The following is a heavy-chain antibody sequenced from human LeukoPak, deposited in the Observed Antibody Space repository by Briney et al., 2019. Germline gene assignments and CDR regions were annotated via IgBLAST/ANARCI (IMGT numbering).Heavy chain of an antibody. D-gene: IGHD2-2*01. V-gene: IGHV3-73*01. CDR3: TSAGCSSTSCYRMNDY. CDR1: GFTFSGSA. Sequence: TGGALRLSCAASGFTFSGSAMHWVRQASGKGLEWVGRIRSKANSYATSDAASVKGRFTISRDDSKNTAYLQMNSLKTGDTAVYYCTSAGCSSTSCYRMNDYWGQGTLVTVSS. J-gene: IGHJ4*02. CDR2: IRSKANSYAT.